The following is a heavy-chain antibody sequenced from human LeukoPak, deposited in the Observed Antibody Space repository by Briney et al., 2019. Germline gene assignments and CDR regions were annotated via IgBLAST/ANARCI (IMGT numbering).Heavy chain of an antibody. V-gene: IGHV4-59*01. Sequence: PSETLSLTCTVSGDSISNYYWSWIRQPPGKGLEWIGYIYDSGSTNYNPSLKSRVTVSVHTSKNQFSLKLTSVTAADTAAYYCARVDCSSTSCFVDYWGQGTLVTISS. CDR2: IYDSGST. CDR3: ARVDCSSTSCFVDY. J-gene: IGHJ4*02. D-gene: IGHD2-2*01. CDR1: GDSISNYY.